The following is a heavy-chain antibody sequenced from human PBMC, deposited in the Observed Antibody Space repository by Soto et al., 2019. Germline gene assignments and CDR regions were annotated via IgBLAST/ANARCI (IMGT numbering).Heavy chain of an antibody. CDR1: GFTFSSFA. Sequence: GSLRLSCAASGFTFSSFAMSWVRQAPGKGLDWVSSISGSGDTTYDADSVKGRFTISRDNSKNTLYLEMNSLRAEDTALYYCARDARFSASEICCGRWGQGSQGAVAS. CDR2: ISGSGDTT. CDR3: ARDARFSASEICCGR. D-gene: IGHD6-13*01. V-gene: IGHV3-23*01. J-gene: IGHJ6*01.